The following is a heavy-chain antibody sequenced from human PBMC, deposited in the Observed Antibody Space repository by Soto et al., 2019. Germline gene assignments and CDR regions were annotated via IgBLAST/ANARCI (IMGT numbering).Heavy chain of an antibody. CDR1: GFAFSTFA. D-gene: IGHD3-22*01. CDR2: ISVSGNNA. Sequence: CGSLRLSCAASGFAFSTFAMTWVRQAPGKGLEWVAAISVSGNNAYYADSVKGRFTISRDNSQNSVFLQMSSLRADDTAVYYCARDQLRPGILYSLGVLLPEYGLWGQGTLVTVSS. CDR3: ARDQLRPGILYSLGVLLPEYGL. J-gene: IGHJ4*02. V-gene: IGHV3-23*01.